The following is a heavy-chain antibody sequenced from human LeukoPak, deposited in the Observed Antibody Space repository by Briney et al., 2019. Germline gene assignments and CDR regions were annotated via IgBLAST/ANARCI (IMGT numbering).Heavy chain of an antibody. D-gene: IGHD3-10*01. V-gene: IGHV4-61*05. CDR1: GGSISSSSYY. CDR2: IYYSGST. J-gene: IGHJ4*02. Sequence: SETLSLTCTVSGGSISSSSYYWGWIRQPPGKGLEWIGYIYYSGSTNYNPSLKSRVTISVDTSKNQFSLKLSSVTAADTAVCYCARVGYSSSGNYYNDRGAFDYWGQGTLVTVSS. CDR3: ARVGYSSSGNYYNDRGAFDY.